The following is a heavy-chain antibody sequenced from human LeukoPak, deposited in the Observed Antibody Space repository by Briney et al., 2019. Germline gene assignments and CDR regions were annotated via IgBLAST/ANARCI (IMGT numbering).Heavy chain of an antibody. CDR1: GFTFTSSA. Sequence: GGSLRLSCPASGFTFTSSAMSWVRQAPGKGLEWVSSISGSGGSTYYADSVKGRFTISRDNSKNTLYVQMDSLRADDTALYYCAKSDSSGWYWENYFDYWGQGTLVTVSS. D-gene: IGHD6-19*01. V-gene: IGHV3-23*01. J-gene: IGHJ4*02. CDR3: AKSDSSGWYWENYFDY. CDR2: ISGSGGST.